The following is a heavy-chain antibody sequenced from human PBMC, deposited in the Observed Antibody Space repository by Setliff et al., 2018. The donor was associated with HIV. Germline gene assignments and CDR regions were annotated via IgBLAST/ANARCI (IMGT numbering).Heavy chain of an antibody. CDR3: ARVPNWGRVDYYYYYMDV. V-gene: IGHV1-69*10. D-gene: IGHD7-27*01. CDR1: GGIVS. CDR2: IIPILGIP. J-gene: IGHJ6*03. Sequence: SVKVSCKASGGIVSINWVRQAPGQRLEWMGGIIPILGIPNYAQKFQGRVTITADKSTTTVYMELSSLGSEDTAVYYCARVPNWGRVDYYYYYMDVWGKGTTVTVSS.